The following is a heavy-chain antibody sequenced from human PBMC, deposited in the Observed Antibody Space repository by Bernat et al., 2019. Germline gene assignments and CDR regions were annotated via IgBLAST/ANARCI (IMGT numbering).Heavy chain of an antibody. D-gene: IGHD6-6*01. CDR3: ARDYGSSRFDY. Sequence: QVQLVESGGGVVQPGRSLRLSCAASGFTFSSYGMHWVRQAPGKGLEWVAVIWYDGSNKYYADSVKGRFTISRDNSKNTLYLQMNSLRAEDTAVYYCARDYGSSRFDYGGKETLFTVSS. CDR2: IWYDGSNK. V-gene: IGHV3-33*01. CDR1: GFTFSSYG. J-gene: IGHJ4*02.